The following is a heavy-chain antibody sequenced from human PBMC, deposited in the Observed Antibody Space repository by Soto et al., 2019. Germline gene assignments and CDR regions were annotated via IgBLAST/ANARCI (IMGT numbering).Heavy chain of an antibody. CDR1: GGSISSSSYY. D-gene: IGHD6-6*01. CDR3: ARPGPSSGYYYGMDV. J-gene: IGHJ6*02. CDR2: IYYSGST. Sequence: KTSETLSLTCTVSGGSISSSSYYWGWIRQPPGKGLEWIGSIYYSGSTYYNPSLKSRVTISVDTSKNQFSLKLSSVPAADTAVYYCARPGPSSGYYYGMDVWGQGTTVTVSS. V-gene: IGHV4-39*01.